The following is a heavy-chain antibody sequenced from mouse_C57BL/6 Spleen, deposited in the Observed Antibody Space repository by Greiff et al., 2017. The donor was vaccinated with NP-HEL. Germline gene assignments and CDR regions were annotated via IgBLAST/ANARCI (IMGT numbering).Heavy chain of an antibody. CDR3: ARDSYPFAY. Sequence: EVMLVESGGGLVKPGGSLKLSCAASGFTFSDYGMHWVRQAPEKGLEWVAYISIGSSTIYYADTVKGRFTISRDNAKNTLFLQMTSLRSEDTAMYYCARDSYPFAYWGQGTLVTVSA. J-gene: IGHJ3*01. D-gene: IGHD2-12*01. CDR2: ISIGSSTI. V-gene: IGHV5-17*01. CDR1: GFTFSDYG.